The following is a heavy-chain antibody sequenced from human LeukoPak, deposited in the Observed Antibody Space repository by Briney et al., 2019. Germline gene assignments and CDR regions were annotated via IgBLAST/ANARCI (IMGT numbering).Heavy chain of an antibody. V-gene: IGHV6-1*01. J-gene: IGHJ4*02. CDR3: ARGRNWGESGFDY. CDR1: GDSVSSNNAA. CDR2: TYYRSKWYN. D-gene: IGHD7-27*01. Sequence: SQTLSLTCAISGDSVSSNNAAWNWIRQSPSIDLNWLGRTYYRSKWYNDYAVSVKSRITINPDTSKNQFSLQLNSVTPEDTAVYYCARGRNWGESGFDYWGQGTLVTVSS.